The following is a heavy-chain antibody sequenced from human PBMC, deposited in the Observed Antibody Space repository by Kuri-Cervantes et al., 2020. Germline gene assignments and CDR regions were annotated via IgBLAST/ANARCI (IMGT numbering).Heavy chain of an antibody. CDR1: GFTFSSYW. CDR2: INSDGSST. Sequence: GGSLRLSCAASGFTFSSYWMHWVRQAPGKGLVWVSRINSDGSSTSYADSVKGRFTISRDNSKNTLYLQMNSLRAGDTAVYYCARGRYSSSWYVPYYYGMDVWGQGTTVTVSS. J-gene: IGHJ6*02. V-gene: IGHV3-74*01. D-gene: IGHD6-13*01. CDR3: ARGRYSSSWYVPYYYGMDV.